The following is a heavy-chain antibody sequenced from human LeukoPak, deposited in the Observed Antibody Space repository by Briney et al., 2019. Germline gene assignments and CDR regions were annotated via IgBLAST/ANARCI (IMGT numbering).Heavy chain of an antibody. D-gene: IGHD5-12*01. J-gene: IGHJ4*02. V-gene: IGHV3-23*01. Sequence: PGGSLRLSCAASGFTFSSYSMNWVRQAPGKGLEWVSGINSGGGSTYYADSVKGRFTISRDNSKNTLYLRMNSLRGEDTAVYYCAKRLEVVATTIDYWGQGTLVTVSS. CDR1: GFTFSSYS. CDR2: INSGGGST. CDR3: AKRLEVVATTIDY.